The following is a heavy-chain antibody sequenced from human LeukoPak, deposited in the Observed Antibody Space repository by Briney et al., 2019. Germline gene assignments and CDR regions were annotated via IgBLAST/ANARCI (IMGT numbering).Heavy chain of an antibody. CDR3: SSSDDYYSSSFFDY. D-gene: IGHD6-6*01. CDR1: GFTFGDYA. V-gene: IGHV3-49*04. J-gene: IGHJ4*02. CDR2: IRSKAYGGTI. Sequence: GGSLRLSCTASGFTFGDYAMSWVRQAPGKGLEWVGFIRSKAYGGTIEYAASVKGRFTISRDDSKNIAHLQMNSLKTEDTAVYYCSSSDDYYSSSFFDYWGQGTLVTVSS.